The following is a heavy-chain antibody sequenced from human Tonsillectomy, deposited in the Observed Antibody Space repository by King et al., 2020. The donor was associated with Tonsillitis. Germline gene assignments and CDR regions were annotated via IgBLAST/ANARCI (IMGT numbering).Heavy chain of an antibody. J-gene: IGHJ4*02. Sequence: VQLVESGGGLVQPGGSLRLSCAASGFTFSSYWMSWGRQAPGKGLEWVANIKQDGSETYYVDSVKGRFAISRYNAKNSLYLQMNSLRAEDTAVYYCAKAYYDTSGFYWGQGTLVTVSS. CDR3: AKAYYDTSGFY. CDR1: GFTFSSYW. V-gene: IGHV3-7*01. CDR2: IKQDGSET. D-gene: IGHD3-22*01.